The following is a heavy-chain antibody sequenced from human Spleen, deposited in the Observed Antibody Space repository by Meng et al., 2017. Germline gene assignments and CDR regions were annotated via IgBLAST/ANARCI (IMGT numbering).Heavy chain of an antibody. CDR3: ARSPIDKYDLSALPLDY. Sequence: GESLKISCAASGFSFSSYAMSWVRHAPGKGLEWVSALSGGGFTTYYADSVKGRFAISRHNSKNTVFLQINSLRAEDTAVYYCARSPIDKYDLSALPLDYWGQGTLVTVSS. CDR2: LSGGGFTT. V-gene: IGHV3-23*01. CDR1: GFSFSSYA. D-gene: IGHD3-22*01. J-gene: IGHJ4*02.